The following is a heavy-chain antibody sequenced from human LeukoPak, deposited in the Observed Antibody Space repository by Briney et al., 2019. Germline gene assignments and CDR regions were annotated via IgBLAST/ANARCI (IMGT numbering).Heavy chain of an antibody. J-gene: IGHJ3*02. D-gene: IGHD3-22*01. V-gene: IGHV4-34*01. CDR1: GGSFSGYY. CDR3: ARDHYYDSSGHPDAFDI. CDR2: INHSGST. Sequence: SETLSLTCAVYGGSFSGYYWSWIRQPPGKGLEWIGEINHSGSTNYNPSLKSRVTISVDTSKNQFSLKLSSVTAADTAVYYCARDHYYDSSGHPDAFDIWGQGTMVTVSS.